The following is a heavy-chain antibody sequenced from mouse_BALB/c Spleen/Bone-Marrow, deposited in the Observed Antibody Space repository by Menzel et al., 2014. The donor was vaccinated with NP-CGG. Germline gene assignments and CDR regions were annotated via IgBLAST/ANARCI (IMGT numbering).Heavy chain of an antibody. D-gene: IGHD4-1*01. J-gene: IGHJ1*01. CDR1: GYSFTSYW. Sequence: EVQRVESGTVLTRPGASVKMSCKASGYSFTSYWMHWVKQRPGQGLEWIGAIYPGNSDTTYNQKFKGKAKLTAVTSASTAYMELSSLTNEDSAVYYCTRNWDWYFDVWGAGTTVTVSS. CDR3: TRNWDWYFDV. CDR2: IYPGNSDT. V-gene: IGHV1-5*01.